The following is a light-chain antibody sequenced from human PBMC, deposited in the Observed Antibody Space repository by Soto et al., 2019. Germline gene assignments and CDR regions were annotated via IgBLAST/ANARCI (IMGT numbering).Light chain of an antibody. CDR2: INY. Sequence: QSVLTQPPSASGTPGQRVTISCSGSSSNIESNTVTWYQQLPGTAPKLVIYINYDRPSGVPDRFSGSTSGTSASLVIRGLQYEDEADYYCAAWDAILNGYVFGGGTKLTVL. CDR1: SSNIESNT. J-gene: IGLJ1*01. V-gene: IGLV1-44*01. CDR3: AAWDAILNGYV.